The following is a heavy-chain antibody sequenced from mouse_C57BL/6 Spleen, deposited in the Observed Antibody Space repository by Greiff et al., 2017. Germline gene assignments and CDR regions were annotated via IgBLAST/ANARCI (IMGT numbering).Heavy chain of an antibody. Sequence: EVMLVESGGGLVQPGGSLKLSCAASGFTFSDYYMYWVRQTPEKRLEWVAYISNGGGSTYYPDTVKGRFTISRDNAKNTLYLQMSRLKSEDTAMYYCARQIYYYGSRYFDVWGTGTTVTVSS. CDR2: ISNGGGST. CDR3: ARQIYYYGSRYFDV. D-gene: IGHD1-1*01. J-gene: IGHJ1*03. V-gene: IGHV5-12*01. CDR1: GFTFSDYY.